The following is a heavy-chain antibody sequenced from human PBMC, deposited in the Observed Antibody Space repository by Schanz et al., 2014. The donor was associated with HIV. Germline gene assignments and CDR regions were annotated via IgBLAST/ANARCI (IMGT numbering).Heavy chain of an antibody. CDR2: IKEDGSEK. CDR3: ATTRYYDSVDYPLDF. D-gene: IGHD3-16*01. CDR1: GFIFTNYW. V-gene: IGHV3-7*01. Sequence: EVQLLESGGGLVQPGGSLRLSCATSGFIFTNYWMSWVRQAPGKGLECVANIKEDGSEKHYLDSVRGRFTISRDNIENSVYLQMNSLRAEDTAIYYCATTRYYDSVDYPLDFWGQGTPVTVSS. J-gene: IGHJ4*02.